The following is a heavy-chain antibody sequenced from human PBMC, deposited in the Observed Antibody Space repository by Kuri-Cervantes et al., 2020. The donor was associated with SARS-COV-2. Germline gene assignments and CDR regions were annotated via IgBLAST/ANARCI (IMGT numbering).Heavy chain of an antibody. CDR3: ARDRDYYDSGGY. Sequence: ASVKVSCKASGYTFTGYYMHWVRQAPGQGLEWMGWINPNSGGTNYAQKFQGWVAMTRDTSISTVYMELSRLRSDDTAMYYCARDRDYYDSGGYWGQGTLVTVSS. CDR1: GYTFTGYY. J-gene: IGHJ4*02. CDR2: INPNSGGT. V-gene: IGHV1-2*04. D-gene: IGHD3-22*01.